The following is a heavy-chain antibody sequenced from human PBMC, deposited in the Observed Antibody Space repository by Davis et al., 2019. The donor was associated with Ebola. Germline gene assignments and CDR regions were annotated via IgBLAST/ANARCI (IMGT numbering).Heavy chain of an antibody. Sequence: GESLKISCAASGFTVSSNYMSWVRQAPGKGLEWVSVIYSGGSTYYADSVKGRFTISRDNSRSTLFLQMNSLTAEDTAIYHCAKHYSSGWYFPDYWGRGTLVTVSS. CDR1: GFTVSSNY. CDR3: AKHYSSGWYFPDY. CDR2: IYSGGST. J-gene: IGHJ4*02. D-gene: IGHD6-19*01. V-gene: IGHV3-53*01.